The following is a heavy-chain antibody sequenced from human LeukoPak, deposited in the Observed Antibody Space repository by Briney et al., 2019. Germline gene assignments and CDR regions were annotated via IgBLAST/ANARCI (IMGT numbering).Heavy chain of an antibody. CDR3: AKDSGYDSSGYSYTMYYFDY. J-gene: IGHJ4*02. V-gene: IGHV3-23*01. D-gene: IGHD3-22*01. Sequence: PGGSLRLSCAASGFSFSSYAMSWVRQAPGKGLEWVSAISGSGGSTCYADSVKGRFTISRDNSKNTLYLQMNSLRAEDTAVYYCAKDSGYDSSGYSYTMYYFDYWGQGTLVTVSS. CDR1: GFSFSSYA. CDR2: ISGSGGST.